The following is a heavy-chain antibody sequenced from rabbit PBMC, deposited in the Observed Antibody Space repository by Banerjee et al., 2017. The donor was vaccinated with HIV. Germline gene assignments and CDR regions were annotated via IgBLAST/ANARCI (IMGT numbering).Heavy chain of an antibody. CDR2: IDPVFGST. J-gene: IGHJ4*01. CDR1: GFDFSSYA. V-gene: IGHV1S7*01. D-gene: IGHD7-1*01. CDR3: VRPYAGYAIGYL. Sequence: QLKESGGGLVQPGGSLKLSCKASGFDFSSYAMSWVRQAPGKGLEWIGYIDPVFGSTYYASWVNGRFTISSDNAQNTVYLQLSSLTAADTATYFCVRPYAGYAIGYLWGPGTLVTVS.